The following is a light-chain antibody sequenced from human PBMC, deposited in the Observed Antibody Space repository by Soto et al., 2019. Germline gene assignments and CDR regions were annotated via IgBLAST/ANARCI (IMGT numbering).Light chain of an antibody. CDR1: QSVNSNY. CDR3: QQYGSSPWT. CDR2: GIS. V-gene: IGKV3-20*01. Sequence: EVVMTQSPATLSVSPGEGATLSCRASQSVNSNYLAWYQQKPGQAPRLLIYGISTRATGIPDRFSGSGSGTDFTLTISRLEPEDFAVYYCQQYGSSPWTFGQGTK. J-gene: IGKJ1*01.